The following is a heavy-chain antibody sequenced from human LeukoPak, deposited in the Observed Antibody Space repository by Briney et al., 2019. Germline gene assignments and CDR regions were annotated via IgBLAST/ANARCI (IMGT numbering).Heavy chain of an antibody. J-gene: IGHJ4*02. Sequence: PGGSLRLSCAASGFSVSSNYMSWVRQAPEKGLEWVSVIYSGGSTYYADSVKGRSIISRDNSKNTLYLQMNSLRVEDTAVYYCARDMAGKYGDYDYWGQGTLVTVSS. CDR1: GFSVSSNY. CDR2: IYSGGST. D-gene: IGHD4-17*01. V-gene: IGHV3-66*01. CDR3: ARDMAGKYGDYDY.